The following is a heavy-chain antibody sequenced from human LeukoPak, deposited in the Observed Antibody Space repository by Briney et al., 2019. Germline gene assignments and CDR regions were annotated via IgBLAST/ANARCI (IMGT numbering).Heavy chain of an antibody. D-gene: IGHD3-3*01. CDR2: ISSSGSTI. CDR3: ARPHPRTVFGVFSYYYGMDV. CDR1: GFTFSDYY. J-gene: IGHJ6*02. Sequence: PGGSLRLSCAASGFTFSDYYMSWIRQAPGKGLEWVSYISSSGSTIYYADSVKGRFIISRDNAKNSLYLQMNSLRAEDTAVYYCARPHPRTVFGVFSYYYGMDVWGQGTTVTVSS. V-gene: IGHV3-11*04.